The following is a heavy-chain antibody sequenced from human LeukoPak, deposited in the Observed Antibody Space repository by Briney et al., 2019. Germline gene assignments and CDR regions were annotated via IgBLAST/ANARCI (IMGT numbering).Heavy chain of an antibody. J-gene: IGHJ4*02. CDR3: AKDPSLYCTNGVCSSDY. D-gene: IGHD2-8*01. V-gene: IGHV3-23*01. Sequence: SGGSLRLSCAASGFTFSSYAMSWVRQAPGEGLEWVSAISGSGGSTYYADSVKGRFTISRDNSKNTLYLQMNSLRAEDTAVYYCAKDPSLYCTNGVCSSDYWGQGTLVTVSS. CDR1: GFTFSSYA. CDR2: ISGSGGST.